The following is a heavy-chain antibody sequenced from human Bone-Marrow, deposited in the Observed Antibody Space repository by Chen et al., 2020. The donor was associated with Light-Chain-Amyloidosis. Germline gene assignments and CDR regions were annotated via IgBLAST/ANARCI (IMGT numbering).Heavy chain of an antibody. Sequence: EVQLEQSGPEVKKPGESLKISCKGSGYTFPNYWIGWVRQMPGKGLEWMGVTYPADSYARYSPSFEGQVTISADKSITTAYLQWRSLKASDTAMYYCARRRDGYNFDYWGQGTLVTVSS. D-gene: IGHD5-12*01. CDR3: ARRRDGYNFDY. V-gene: IGHV5-51*01. CDR1: GYTFPNYW. J-gene: IGHJ4*02. CDR2: TYPADSYA.